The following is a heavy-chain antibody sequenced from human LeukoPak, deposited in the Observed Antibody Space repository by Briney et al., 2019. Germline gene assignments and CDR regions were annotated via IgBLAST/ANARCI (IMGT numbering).Heavy chain of an antibody. D-gene: IGHD4-17*01. CDR2: IKYDGSEE. V-gene: IGHV3-7*03. CDR3: ARDKTSVTTFGY. J-gene: IGHJ4*02. Sequence: IKYDGSEEHYVDSVKGRFTISRDNAKNSLYLQMTGLRAEDTAVYYCARDKTSVTTFGYWGQGTLVTVSS.